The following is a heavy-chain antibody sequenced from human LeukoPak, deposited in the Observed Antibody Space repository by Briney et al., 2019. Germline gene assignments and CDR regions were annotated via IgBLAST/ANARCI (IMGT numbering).Heavy chain of an antibody. CDR1: GYTFTNFP. CDR2: ISAYNGYT. D-gene: IGHD1-26*01. J-gene: IGHJ4*02. Sequence: ASVKVSCKASGYTFTNFPIGWVRQAPGQGLEWVGWISAYNGYTKYAPSLQGRVTMTTDTSTSTAYMRLRSLRSDDTAMYYCARVGGNYEGLIDYWGQGTLVTVSS. V-gene: IGHV1-18*01. CDR3: ARVGGNYEGLIDY.